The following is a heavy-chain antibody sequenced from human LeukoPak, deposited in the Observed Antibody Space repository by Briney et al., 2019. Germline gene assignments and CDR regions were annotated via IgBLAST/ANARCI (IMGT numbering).Heavy chain of an antibody. CDR3: ARRRGSSYYYYMDV. CDR1: GFSFSSYG. D-gene: IGHD2-15*01. Sequence: GGSLRLSCEGSGFSFSSYGMNWVRQAPGKGLEWVAVISYDGSNKYYADSVKGRFTISRDNAKNSLYLQMNSLRAEDTAVYYCARRRGSSYYYYMDVWGKGTTVTVS. CDR2: ISYDGSNK. J-gene: IGHJ6*03. V-gene: IGHV3-30*03.